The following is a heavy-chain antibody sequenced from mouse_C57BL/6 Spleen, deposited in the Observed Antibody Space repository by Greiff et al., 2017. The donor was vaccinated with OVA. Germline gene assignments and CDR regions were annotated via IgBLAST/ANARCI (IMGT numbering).Heavy chain of an antibody. CDR3: ARAIYYGNYGSAMDY. Sequence: VQLQQSGPELVKPGASVKISCKASGYAFSSSWMNWVKQRPGKGLEWIGRIYPGDGDTNYNGKFKGKATLTADKSSSTAYMQLSSLTSEDSAVYFCARAIYYGNYGSAMDYWGQGTSVTVSS. D-gene: IGHD2-1*01. J-gene: IGHJ4*01. CDR1: GYAFSSSW. CDR2: IYPGDGDT. V-gene: IGHV1-82*01.